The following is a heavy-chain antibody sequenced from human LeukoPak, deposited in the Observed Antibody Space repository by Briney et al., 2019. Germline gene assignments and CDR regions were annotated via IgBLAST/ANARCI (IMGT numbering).Heavy chain of an antibody. CDR2: IDSGDRT. Sequence: GGSLRLSCAASGFSVSTNYMSWVRQAPGKGLEWVSVIDSGDRTYYADSVKGRFTISTDNSKNTIYLQMKSLRGEDTAVYYCARGSNFRGVPFLDYWAQGTLVTVSS. J-gene: IGHJ4*02. CDR1: GFSVSTNY. D-gene: IGHD3-10*01. V-gene: IGHV3-53*01. CDR3: ARGSNFRGVPFLDY.